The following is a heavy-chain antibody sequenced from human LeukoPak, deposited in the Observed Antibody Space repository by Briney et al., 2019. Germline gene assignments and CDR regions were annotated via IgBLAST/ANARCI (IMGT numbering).Heavy chain of an antibody. Sequence: SETLSLTCTVSGGSINNYYWSWIRQPAGKGLEWIGRIYTRGSTNYNPSLKRRVTMSVDTSKNQFSLKLSSVTAADTAVYYCARGRYCSADICSGGDAFDIWGQGTMVSVSS. J-gene: IGHJ3*02. CDR2: IYTRGST. V-gene: IGHV4-4*07. CDR3: ARGRYCSADICSGGDAFDI. CDR1: GGSINNYY. D-gene: IGHD2-15*01.